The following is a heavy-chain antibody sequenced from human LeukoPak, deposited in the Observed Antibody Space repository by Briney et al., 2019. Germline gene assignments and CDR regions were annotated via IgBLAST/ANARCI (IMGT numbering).Heavy chain of an antibody. J-gene: IGHJ4*02. V-gene: IGHV4-39*01. CDR1: GGSISSVSYY. D-gene: IGHD3-10*01. CDR3: ARRSGTNRRRGGPFDY. Sequence: SETLSLTCTVSGGSISSVSYYWGWIRQPPGKGLERIGSIYYSGSTYYNPSLKSRVTISVDTSKNQFSLKLSSVTAADTAVYYCARRSGTNRRRGGPFDYSGQGTLVTVSS. CDR2: IYYSGST.